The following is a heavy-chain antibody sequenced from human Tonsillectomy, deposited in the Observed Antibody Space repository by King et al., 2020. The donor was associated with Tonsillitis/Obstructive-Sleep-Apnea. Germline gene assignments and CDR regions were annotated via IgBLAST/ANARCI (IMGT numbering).Heavy chain of an antibody. J-gene: IGHJ6*02. D-gene: IGHD3-9*01. CDR3: ARGPDYDFLTSADYYYYYGLDV. Sequence: VQLQQWGAGLLKPSETLSLTCAVYGGSFNYYYWSWIRQSPGKGLEWIGEINYSGSTNYNPSLKSRVTISVDTSKNQFSLKMSSVTAADTAVYYCARGPDYDFLTSADYYYYYGLDVWGQGTTVTVSS. CDR1: GGSFNYYY. CDR2: INYSGST. V-gene: IGHV4-34*01.